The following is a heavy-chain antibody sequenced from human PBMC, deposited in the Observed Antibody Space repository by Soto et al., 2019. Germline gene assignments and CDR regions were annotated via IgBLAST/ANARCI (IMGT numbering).Heavy chain of an antibody. V-gene: IGHV4-31*03. CDR2: IYYSGST. Sequence: QVQLQESGPGLVKPSQTLSLTCTVSGGSISSGGYYWSWIRQHPGKGLEWIGYIYYSGSTYYNPSLKSRVTISVDTSKNQFSRKLSSVTAADTAVYYCASNSLYSSSWYGGVYYYYYGMDVWGQGTTVTVSS. CDR3: ASNSLYSSSWYGGVYYYYYGMDV. CDR1: GGSISSGGYY. J-gene: IGHJ6*02. D-gene: IGHD6-13*01.